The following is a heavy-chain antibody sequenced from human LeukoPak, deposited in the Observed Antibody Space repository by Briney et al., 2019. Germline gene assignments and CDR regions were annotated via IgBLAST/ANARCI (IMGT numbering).Heavy chain of an antibody. V-gene: IGHV1-69*06. CDR3: ARDIQLAYCGGDCYSRADY. Sequence: SVKVSCKASGGTFSSYAISWVRQAPGQGLEWMGRIIPIFGTANYAQKFQGRVTITADKSTSTAYMELRSLRSEDTAVYYCARDIQLAYCGGDCYSRADYWGQGTLVTVSS. D-gene: IGHD2-21*02. CDR1: GGTFSSYA. J-gene: IGHJ4*02. CDR2: IIPIFGTA.